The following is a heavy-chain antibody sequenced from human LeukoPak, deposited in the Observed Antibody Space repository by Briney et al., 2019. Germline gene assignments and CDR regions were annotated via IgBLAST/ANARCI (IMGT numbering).Heavy chain of an antibody. CDR2: ISAYNGNT. Sequence: ASVKVSCKASGYTFTSYGISWVRQAPGQGLEWMGWISAYNGNTNYAQKLQGRVTMTTDTSTSTACMELRSLRSDDTAVYYCARGRGYYDSSGYYYDGYFQHWGQGTLVTVSS. CDR1: GYTFTSYG. CDR3: ARGRGYYDSSGYYYDGYFQH. V-gene: IGHV1-18*01. D-gene: IGHD3-22*01. J-gene: IGHJ1*01.